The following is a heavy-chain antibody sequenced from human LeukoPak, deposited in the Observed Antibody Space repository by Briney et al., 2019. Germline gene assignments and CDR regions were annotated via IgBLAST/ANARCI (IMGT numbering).Heavy chain of an antibody. CDR2: IYTGGDT. J-gene: IGHJ4*02. D-gene: IGHD3-16*01. CDR3: ARDRPYGGVGDFDY. CDR1: GFTVSGHY. Sequence: GGSLRLSCAASGFTVSGHYMSWVRQAPGKGLEWLSAIYTGGDTYYADSLRGRFTISRDTSRNTLYLQLNSLTVEDTAVYYCARDRPYGGVGDFDYWGQGTLVTASS. V-gene: IGHV3-66*01.